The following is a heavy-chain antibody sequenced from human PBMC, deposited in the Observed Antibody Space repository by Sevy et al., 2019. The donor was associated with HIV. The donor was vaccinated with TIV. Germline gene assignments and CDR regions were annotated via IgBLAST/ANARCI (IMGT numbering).Heavy chain of an antibody. CDR1: GGSFSGYY. CDR3: ARHCTGSSCSHAFDI. D-gene: IGHD2-15*01. J-gene: IGHJ3*02. Sequence: SETLSLTCAVYGGSFSGYYWSWIRQPPGKGLEWIGEINHSGGTNYNPSLKSRVTISVDTSKNQFSLKLNSVSAADTAVYYCARHCTGSSCSHAFDIWGQATMVTVSS. CDR2: INHSGGT. V-gene: IGHV4-34*01.